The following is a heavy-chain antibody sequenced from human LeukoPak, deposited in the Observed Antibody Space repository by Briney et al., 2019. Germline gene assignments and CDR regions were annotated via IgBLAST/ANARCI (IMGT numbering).Heavy chain of an antibody. J-gene: IGHJ6*02. V-gene: IGHV4-59*08. CDR1: GDSFSSHY. CDR2: IYYSGST. Sequence: SETLSLTCTVSGDSFSSHYWTWIRQPPGKGLEWIGYIYYSGSTYYNPSLKSRVTISVDTSKNQFSLKLSSVTAADTAVYYCARHPLERIGNYYYSYGMDVWGPGTTVTVSS. CDR3: ARHPLERIGNYYYSYGMDV. D-gene: IGHD1-1*01.